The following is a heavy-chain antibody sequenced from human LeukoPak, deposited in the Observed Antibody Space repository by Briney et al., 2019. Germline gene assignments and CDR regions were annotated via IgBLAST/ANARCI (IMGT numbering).Heavy chain of an antibody. D-gene: IGHD2-2*01. J-gene: IGHJ6*03. CDR3: ARERGGGPAAQGYYYMDV. CDR1: GFTFSGYS. CDR2: ISSSSSYI. Sequence: GGSLRLSCAASGFTFSGYSMNWVRQAPGKGLEWVSSISSSSSYIYYADSVKGRFTISRDNAKNSLYLQMNSLRAEDTAVYYCARERGGGPAAQGYYYMDVWGKGTTVTVSS. V-gene: IGHV3-21*01.